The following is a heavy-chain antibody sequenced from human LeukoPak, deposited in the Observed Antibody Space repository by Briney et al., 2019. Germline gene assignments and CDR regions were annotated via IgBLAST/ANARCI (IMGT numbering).Heavy chain of an antibody. Sequence: SETLSLTCAVYGGSSSGYYWSWIRQPPGKGLEWIGEINHSGSTNYNPSLKSRVTISVDTSKNQFSLKLSSVTAADTAVYYCARAWAVAGKPRLDYWGQGTLVTVSS. J-gene: IGHJ4*02. CDR2: INHSGST. V-gene: IGHV4-34*01. CDR3: ARAWAVAGKPRLDY. CDR1: GGSSSGYY. D-gene: IGHD6-19*01.